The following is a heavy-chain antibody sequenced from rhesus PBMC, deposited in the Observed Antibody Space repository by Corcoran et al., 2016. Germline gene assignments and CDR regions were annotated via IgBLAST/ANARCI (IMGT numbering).Heavy chain of an antibody. CDR3: ARHEGSGWPNYGLDS. CDR2: IRSGGST. Sequence: QVQLQQWGEGLVKPSETLSLTCAVYGGSVSGYWWGWIRQPPGKGLEWIGRIRSGGSTNSNPSLKSRVTISIDTSKNQFSLKLSSVTAADTAVYYCARHEGSGWPNYGLDSWGQGVVVTVSS. V-gene: IGHV4-160*01. J-gene: IGHJ6*01. D-gene: IGHD6-31*01. CDR1: GGSVSGYW.